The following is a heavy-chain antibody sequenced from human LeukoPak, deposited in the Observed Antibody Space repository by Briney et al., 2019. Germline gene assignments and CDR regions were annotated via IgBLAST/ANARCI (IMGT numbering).Heavy chain of an antibody. V-gene: IGHV3-23*01. CDR1: GFTFGSYG. CDR3: AKVHIDRNIVVVVAALTLLGFDY. J-gene: IGHJ4*02. CDR2: ISGSGGST. Sequence: GGSLRLSCAASGFTFGSYGMSWVRQAPGKGLEWVSAISGSGGSTYYADSVKGRFTISRDNSKNTLYLQMNSLRAEDTAVYYCAKVHIDRNIVVVVAALTLLGFDYWGQGTLVTVSS. D-gene: IGHD2-15*01.